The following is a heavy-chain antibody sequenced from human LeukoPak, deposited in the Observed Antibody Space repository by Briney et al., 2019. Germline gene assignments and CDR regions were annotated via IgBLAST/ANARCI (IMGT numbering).Heavy chain of an antibody. Sequence: SETLSLTCTVSGGSISSGGYYWSWIRQHPGKGLEWIGYIYYSGSTYYNPSLKSRVTISVDTSKNQFSLRLSSVTAADTAVYYCARVLEGSSGQHWYFDLWGRGTLVTVSS. CDR3: ARVLEGSSGQHWYFDL. J-gene: IGHJ2*01. V-gene: IGHV4-31*03. CDR1: GGSISSGGYY. CDR2: IYYSGST. D-gene: IGHD6-19*01.